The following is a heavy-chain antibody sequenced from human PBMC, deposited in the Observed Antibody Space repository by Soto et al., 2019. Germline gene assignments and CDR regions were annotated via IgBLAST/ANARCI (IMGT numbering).Heavy chain of an antibody. D-gene: IGHD3-3*02. V-gene: IGHV4-39*01. CDR1: GCSIVSSIFY. Sequence: SETLSLTCTVSGCSIVSSIFYWGWIRQPPGKGLEWIGSIYYSGSTYYNPSLKSRVTISVDTSKNQFSLKLSSVTAADTAVYYCASPKIAFYNWFDPWGQGTLVTVS. J-gene: IGHJ5*02. CDR2: IYYSGST. CDR3: ASPKIAFYNWFDP.